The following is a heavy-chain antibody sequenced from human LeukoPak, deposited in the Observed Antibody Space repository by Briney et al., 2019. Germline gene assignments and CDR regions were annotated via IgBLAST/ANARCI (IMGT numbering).Heavy chain of an antibody. CDR3: ARDRSYYDSSGYY. D-gene: IGHD3-22*01. CDR1: GFTFSSYE. CDR2: ISSSGSTI. V-gene: IGHV3-48*03. Sequence: GGSLRLSCAASGFTFSSYEMNWVRQAPGKGLEWVSYISSSGSTIYYADSVKGRFTISRDNAKNPLYLQMNSLRAGDTAVYYCARDRSYYDSSGYYWGQGTLVTVSS. J-gene: IGHJ4*02.